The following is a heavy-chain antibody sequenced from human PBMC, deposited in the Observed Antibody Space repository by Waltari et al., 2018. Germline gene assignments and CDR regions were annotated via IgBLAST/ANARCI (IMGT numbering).Heavy chain of an antibody. J-gene: IGHJ5*02. CDR2: IYHSGST. CDR3: ARQDVYSGSSWYGWFDP. Sequence: QVQLQESGPGLVKPSETLSLTCAVSGYSISSGYYWGWIRQPPGKGLEWIGSIYHSGSTYYNPSLKSRVTISVDTSKNQFSLKLSSVTAADTAVYYCARQDVYSGSSWYGWFDPWGQGTLVTVSS. D-gene: IGHD6-13*01. CDR1: GYSISSGYY. V-gene: IGHV4-38-2*01.